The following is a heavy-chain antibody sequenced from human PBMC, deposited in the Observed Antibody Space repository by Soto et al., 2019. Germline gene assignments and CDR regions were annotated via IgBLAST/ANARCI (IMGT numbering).Heavy chain of an antibody. Sequence: PKISCHRSEYIYTFPRHGLLRQVPRPGLVWEGLMFLGDSDTRYSPSFQGQVTISVDKSISTAYLQWSSLKASDTAMYYCARASLGYCSSTSCYQGYYYYYGMDVWGQGTTVTVSS. CDR3: ARASLGYCSSTSCYQGYYYYYGMDV. CDR2: MFLGDSDT. CDR1: EYIYTFPR. J-gene: IGHJ6*02. D-gene: IGHD2-2*01. V-gene: IGHV5-51*01.